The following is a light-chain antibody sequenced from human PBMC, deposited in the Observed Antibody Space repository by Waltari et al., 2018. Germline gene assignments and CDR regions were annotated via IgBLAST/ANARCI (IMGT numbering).Light chain of an antibody. Sequence: EIVVTQSPATLSVSPGERATLSCRASQRVGRNLAWYQQTPGQSPRLLIYSASARATGVPARFSGSGSGTDFTLTISSLQSEDFAVYYCQQYDYWPPLTFGGGTKVEIK. V-gene: IGKV3-15*01. CDR2: SAS. CDR3: QQYDYWPPLT. J-gene: IGKJ4*01. CDR1: QRVGRN.